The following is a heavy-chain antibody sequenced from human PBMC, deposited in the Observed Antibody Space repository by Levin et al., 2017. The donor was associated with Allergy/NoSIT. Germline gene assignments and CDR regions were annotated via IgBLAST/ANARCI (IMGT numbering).Heavy chain of an antibody. CDR2: IYHSGST. J-gene: IGHJ6*02. CDR1: GYSISSGYY. V-gene: IGHV4-38-2*02. CDR3: AREDIVVVPAAMDYYYYGMDV. Sequence: GSLRLSCAVSGYSISSGYYWGWIRQPPGKGLEWIGSIYHSGSTYYNPSLKSRVTISVDTSKNQFSLKLSSVTAADTAVYYCAREDIVVVPAAMDYYYYGMDVWGQGTTVTVSS. D-gene: IGHD2-2*01.